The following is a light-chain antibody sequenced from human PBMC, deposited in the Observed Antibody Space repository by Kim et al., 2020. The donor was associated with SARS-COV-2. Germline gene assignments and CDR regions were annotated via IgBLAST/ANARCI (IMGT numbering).Light chain of an antibody. V-gene: IGLV2-14*03. Sequence: GQSITISCTGTSSDVGGYNYVALYQQHPGKAPKLMIYDVSNRPSGVSNRFSGSKSCNTASLTISGLQAEDEADYYCSSYTSSSTRVFGGGTQLTVL. CDR3: SSYTSSSTRV. CDR1: SSDVGGYNY. J-gene: IGLJ3*02. CDR2: DVS.